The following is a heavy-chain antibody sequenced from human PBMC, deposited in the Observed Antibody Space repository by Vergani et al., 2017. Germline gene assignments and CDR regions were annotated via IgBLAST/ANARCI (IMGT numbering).Heavy chain of an antibody. V-gene: IGHV4-4*03. D-gene: IGHD2-2*02. CDR2: ICHTEDT. J-gene: IGHJ4*02. CDR1: GDSISSNNC. Sequence: QVQLQESGPGLVKPPGTLSLTCAVSGDSISSNNCWTWARQPPGKGLEWIGEICHTEDTKYSPSLKCRVPVSVDGSRTLFSLRLNSVTAVDTAVYYCTTIGYRRWGYYFDYWGQGILVTVSS. CDR3: TTIGYRRWGYYFDY.